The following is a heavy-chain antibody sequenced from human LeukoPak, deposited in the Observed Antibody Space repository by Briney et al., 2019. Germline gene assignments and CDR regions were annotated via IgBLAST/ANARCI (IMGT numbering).Heavy chain of an antibody. CDR3: AKDWGSRHFDWLIPRAGVDY. Sequence: GGSLRLSCAASGFTFSSYGMHWVRQAPGKGLEWVAVISYDGSNKYHADSVKGRFTISRDNSKNTLYLQMNSLRAEDTAVYYCAKDWGSRHFDWLIPRAGVDYWGQGTLVTVSS. D-gene: IGHD3-9*01. V-gene: IGHV3-30*18. CDR2: ISYDGSNK. J-gene: IGHJ4*02. CDR1: GFTFSSYG.